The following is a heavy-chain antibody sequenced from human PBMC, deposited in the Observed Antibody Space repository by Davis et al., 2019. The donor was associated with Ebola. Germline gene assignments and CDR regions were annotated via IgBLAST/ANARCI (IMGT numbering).Heavy chain of an antibody. CDR2: INPNSGGT. CDR3: AGSPTYYYGSASYYLDY. D-gene: IGHD3-10*01. J-gene: IGHJ4*02. V-gene: IGHV1-2*02. CDR1: GYTFTGYY. Sequence: ASVKVSCKASGYTFTGYYMHWVRQAPGQGLEWMGWINPNSGGTNYAQKFEDRVTVTRDTSTNTVYMELNSLTSDDTAVFYCAGSPTYYYGSASYYLDYWGQGTLVTVSS.